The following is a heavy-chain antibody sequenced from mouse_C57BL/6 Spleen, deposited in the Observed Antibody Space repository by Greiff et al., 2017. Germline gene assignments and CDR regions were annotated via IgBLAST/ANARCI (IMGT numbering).Heavy chain of an antibody. CDR3: AVLIYYDYDDAMDY. Sequence: LQESGPELVKPGASVKISCKASGYAFSSSWMNWVKQRPGKGLEWIGRIYPGDGDTNYNGKFKGKATLTADKSSSTAYMQLSSLTSEDSAVYFCAVLIYYDYDDAMDYWGQGTSVTVSS. CDR2: IYPGDGDT. V-gene: IGHV1-82*01. J-gene: IGHJ4*01. D-gene: IGHD2-4*01. CDR1: GYAFSSSW.